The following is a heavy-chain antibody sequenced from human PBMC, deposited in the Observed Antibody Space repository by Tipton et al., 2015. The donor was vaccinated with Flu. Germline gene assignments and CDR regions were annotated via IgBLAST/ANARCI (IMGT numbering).Heavy chain of an antibody. CDR2: IYHSGST. D-gene: IGHD7-27*01. CDR3: ASSLGPMNWFDP. J-gene: IGHJ5*02. CDR1: GYSISSGYY. Sequence: TLSLTCAVSGYSISSGYYWGWVRQPPGKGLEWIGTIYHSGSTYYNPSLKSRPTMSVDTSKNQFSLKLNSVTAADTAVYYCASSLGPMNWFDPWGQGTLVTVSS. V-gene: IGHV4-38-2*01.